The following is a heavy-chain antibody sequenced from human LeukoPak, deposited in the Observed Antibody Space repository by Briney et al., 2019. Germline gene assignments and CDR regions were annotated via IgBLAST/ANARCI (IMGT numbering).Heavy chain of an antibody. J-gene: IGHJ3*02. CDR1: GCRFSSYA. V-gene: IGHV3-30*04. Sequence: PGSTLRNPIAAAGCRFSSYAMHEDRQAPGKGLDWVVLISYDGSNKYYADSVKGRFTISRDNSKNTLYLQMNSLRAEDTAIYYCAKDRYVSSGISDIWGQGTMVTVSS. CDR2: ISYDGSNK. D-gene: IGHD3-22*01. CDR3: AKDRYVSSGISDI.